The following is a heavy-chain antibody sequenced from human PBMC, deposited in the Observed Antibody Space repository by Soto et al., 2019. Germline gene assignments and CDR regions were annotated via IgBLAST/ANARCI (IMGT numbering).Heavy chain of an antibody. CDR3: AREFLSTSVAGARGPLQH. J-gene: IGHJ1*01. CDR2: LNAGDGDT. CDR1: GYTFTSYA. Sequence: QVQLVQSGAEVKKSGASVKVSCKASGYTFTSYAMHWVHQAPGQRLEWMGWLNAGDGDTKYSQNLQDRVTFTWDTSASTAYMELSSLRFEDTAVYYCAREFLSTSVAGARGPLQHWGQGTLVTVSS. D-gene: IGHD6-19*01. V-gene: IGHV1-3*01.